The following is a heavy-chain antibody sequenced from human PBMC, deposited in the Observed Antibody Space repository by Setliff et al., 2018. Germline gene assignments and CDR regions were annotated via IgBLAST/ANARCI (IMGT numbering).Heavy chain of an antibody. V-gene: IGHV3-48*03. CDR2: ISSSGSTI. Sequence: GGSLRLSCGASGFSFSSYEMNWVRQVPGKGLEWVSYISSSGSTIYYADSVKGRFTISRDDSKNTLYLQMLSLRAEDSAMYYCTRGSFYDFWSGDHYDYWGQGTLVTVSS. D-gene: IGHD3-3*01. CDR3: TRGSFYDFWSGDHYDY. J-gene: IGHJ4*02. CDR1: GFSFSSYE.